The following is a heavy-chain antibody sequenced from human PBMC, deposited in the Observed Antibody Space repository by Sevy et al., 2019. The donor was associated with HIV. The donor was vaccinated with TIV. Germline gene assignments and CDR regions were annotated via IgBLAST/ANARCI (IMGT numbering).Heavy chain of an antibody. CDR3: ARDNNYVSDC. Sequence: GESLKISCAASGFTFSSYWMSWVRQAPGKELEWVANIKKDGIEKHYVDSVMGRFTISRDNAKNSLYLQMNSLRVEDTAVYYCARDNNYVSDCWGQGTLVTVSS. V-gene: IGHV3-7*01. CDR1: GFTFSSYW. J-gene: IGHJ4*02. CDR2: IKKDGIEK. D-gene: IGHD3-16*01.